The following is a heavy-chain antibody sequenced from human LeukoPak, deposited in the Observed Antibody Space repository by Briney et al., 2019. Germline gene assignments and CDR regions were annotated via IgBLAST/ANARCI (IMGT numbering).Heavy chain of an antibody. J-gene: IGHJ4*02. Sequence: ASVKVSCKASGGTFTSYAISWVRQAPGQGLEWMGGIIPIFGTANYAQKFQGRVTITADESTSTAYMELSSLRSEDTAVYYCARVSIAVAGAIDYWGQGTLVTVSS. CDR3: ARVSIAVAGAIDY. D-gene: IGHD6-19*01. V-gene: IGHV1-69*13. CDR1: GGTFTSYA. CDR2: IIPIFGTA.